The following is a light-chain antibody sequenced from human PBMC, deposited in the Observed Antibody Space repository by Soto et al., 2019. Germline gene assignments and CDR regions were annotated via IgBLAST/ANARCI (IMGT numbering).Light chain of an antibody. J-gene: IGKJ4*01. CDR3: QQRSDWPLT. V-gene: IGKV3-11*01. Sequence: EIVLTQSPATLSLSPGERVILSCRASQSVSSYFAWYQQKPGLAPRLLIYDASTRAAGIPARFSGSGSGTDFTLTISSLEPDDFAVYYCQQRSDWPLTFGGGTKVEIK. CDR2: DAS. CDR1: QSVSSY.